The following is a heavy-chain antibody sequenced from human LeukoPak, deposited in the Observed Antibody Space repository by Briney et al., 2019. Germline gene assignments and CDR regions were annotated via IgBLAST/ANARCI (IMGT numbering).Heavy chain of an antibody. V-gene: IGHV1-2*02. CDR2: INPNSGGT. CDR1: GYTFTSYA. Sequence: ASVKVSCKASGYTFTSYAMNWVRQAPGQGLEWMGWINPNSGGTNYAQKFRGRVTMTRDTSISTAYMELSRLRSDDTAVYYCASTSYGSSAFDIWGQGTMVTVSS. D-gene: IGHD3-10*01. CDR3: ASTSYGSSAFDI. J-gene: IGHJ3*02.